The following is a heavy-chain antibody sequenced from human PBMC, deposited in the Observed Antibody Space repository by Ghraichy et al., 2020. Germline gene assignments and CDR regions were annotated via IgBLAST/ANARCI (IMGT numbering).Heavy chain of an antibody. CDR1: GYTFTSYY. D-gene: IGHD5-24*01. V-gene: IGHV1-46*01. Sequence: SVKVSCKASGYTFTSYYMHWVRQAPGQGLEWMGIINPSGGSTSYAQKFQGRVTMTRDTSTSTVYMELSSLRSEDTAVYYCARDASISGDGYNPFDYWGQGTLVTVSS. CDR3: ARDASISGDGYNPFDY. J-gene: IGHJ4*02. CDR2: INPSGGST.